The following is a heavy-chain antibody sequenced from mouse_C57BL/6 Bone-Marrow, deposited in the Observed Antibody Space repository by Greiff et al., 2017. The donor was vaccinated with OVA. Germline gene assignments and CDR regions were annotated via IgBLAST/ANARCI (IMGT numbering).Heavy chain of an antibody. J-gene: IGHJ4*01. CDR3: ARRGLPYYYAMDY. V-gene: IGHV5-12*01. CDR2: ISNGGGST. CDR1: GFTFSDYY. D-gene: IGHD5-5*01. Sequence: EVQWVESGGGLVQPGGSLKLSCAASGFTFSDYYMYWVRQTPEKRLEWVAYISNGGGSTYYPDTVKGRFTISRDNAKNTLYLQMSRLKSEDTAMYYCARRGLPYYYAMDYWGQGTSVTVSS.